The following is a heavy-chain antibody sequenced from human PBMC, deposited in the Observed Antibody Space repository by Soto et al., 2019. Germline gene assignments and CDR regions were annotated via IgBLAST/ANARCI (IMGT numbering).Heavy chain of an antibody. V-gene: IGHV3-48*01. CDR2: ISSSSSTI. D-gene: IGHD6-19*01. CDR3: ARQRQWLGDGAFDI. J-gene: IGHJ3*02. Sequence: GGSLRLSCAASGFTFSSYSMNWVRQAPGKGLEWVSYISSSSSTIYYADSVKGRFTISRDNAKNSLYLQMNSLRAEDTAVYYCARQRQWLGDGAFDIWGQGTMVTVSS. CDR1: GFTFSSYS.